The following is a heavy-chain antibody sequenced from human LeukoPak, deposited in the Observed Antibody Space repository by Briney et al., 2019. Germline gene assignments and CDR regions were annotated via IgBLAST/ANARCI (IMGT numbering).Heavy chain of an antibody. D-gene: IGHD5-24*01. CDR2: INSDGSST. J-gene: IGHJ4*02. CDR1: GFTFSSYW. V-gene: IGHV3-74*01. CDR3: ARDRDAPQDGGSRDGYQFDY. Sequence: QPGGSLRLSCAASGFTFSSYWMHWVRRGPGKGLVWVSRINSDGSSTRHADSVKGRFTISRDNAKNMVYLQMNSLRDEDTAVYYCARDRDAPQDGGSRDGYQFDYWGQGTLVTVSS.